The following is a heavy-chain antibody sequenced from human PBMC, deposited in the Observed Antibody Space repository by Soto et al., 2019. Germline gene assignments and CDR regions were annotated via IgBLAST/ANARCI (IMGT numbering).Heavy chain of an antibody. D-gene: IGHD6-6*01. CDR3: AKVLFVGGSSSSPIDY. CDR2: ISWDGGST. CDR1: GFTFDDYT. J-gene: IGHJ4*02. V-gene: IGHV3-43*01. Sequence: GGSLRLSCAASGFTFDDYTMHWVRQAPGKGLEWVSLISWDGGSTYYADSVKGRFTISRDNSKNSLYLQMNSLRTEDTALYYCAKVLFVGGSSSSPIDYWGQGTLVTVSS.